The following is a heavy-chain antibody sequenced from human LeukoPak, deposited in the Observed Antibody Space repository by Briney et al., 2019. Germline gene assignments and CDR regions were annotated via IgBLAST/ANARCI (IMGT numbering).Heavy chain of an antibody. CDR3: ARATQPAPVDY. J-gene: IGHJ4*02. CDR1: GYTFTGYY. Sequence: EASVKDSCKASGYTFTGYYMHWVRQAPGQGLEWMGWINPNSGGTNYAQKFQGRVTMTRDTSISTAYMELSRLRSDDTAVYYCARATQPAPVDYWGQGTLVTVSS. CDR2: INPNSGGT. D-gene: IGHD6-13*01. V-gene: IGHV1-2*02.